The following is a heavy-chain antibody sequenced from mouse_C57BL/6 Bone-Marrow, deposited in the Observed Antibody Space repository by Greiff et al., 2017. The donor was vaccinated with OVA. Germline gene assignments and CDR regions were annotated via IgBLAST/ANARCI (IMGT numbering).Heavy chain of an antibody. V-gene: IGHV1-69*01. J-gene: IGHJ1*03. CDR2: IDPSDSYT. CDR1: GYTFTSYW. D-gene: IGHD3-1*01. Sequence: VKLQQPGAELVMPGASVKLSCKASGYTFTSYWMHWVKQRPGQGLEWIGEIDPSDSYTNYNQKFKGKSTLTVDKSSSTAYMQLSSLTSEDSAVYYCARPGGFYWYFDVWGTGTTVTVSS. CDR3: ARPGGFYWYFDV.